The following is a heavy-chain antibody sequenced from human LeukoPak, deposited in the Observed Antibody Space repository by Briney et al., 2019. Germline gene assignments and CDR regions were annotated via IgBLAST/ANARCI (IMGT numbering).Heavy chain of an antibody. V-gene: IGHV4-30-2*01. CDR1: GAAISSVGYY. CDR3: ARGVYYDSSGYSDC. D-gene: IGHD3-22*01. Sequence: PSETLSFTCSVAGAAISSVGYYRCWIRPPPGSRLEWIGYIYHSGSTYYNPSLKSRVTISVDRSKNQLSLKLSSVTAADTAVYYCARGVYYDSSGYSDCWGQGTLVTVSS. CDR2: IYHSGST. J-gene: IGHJ4*02.